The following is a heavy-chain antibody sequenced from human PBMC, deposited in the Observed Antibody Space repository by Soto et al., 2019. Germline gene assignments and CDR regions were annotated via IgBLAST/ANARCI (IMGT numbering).Heavy chain of an antibody. D-gene: IGHD4-17*01. CDR3: ARSDYPDYYYYMDV. CDR2: ISSSSSTI. Sequence: EVQLVESGGGLVQPGGSLRLSCAASGFTFSSYSMNWVRQAPGKGLEWVSYISSSSSTIYYADSVKGRFTISRANAKNALYLQTNSLRAEDTAVDYCARSDYPDYYYYMDVWGKGTTVTVSS. CDR1: GFTFSSYS. J-gene: IGHJ6*03. V-gene: IGHV3-48*01.